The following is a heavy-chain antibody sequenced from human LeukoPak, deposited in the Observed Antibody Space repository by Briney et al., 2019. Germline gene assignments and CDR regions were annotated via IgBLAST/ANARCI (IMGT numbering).Heavy chain of an antibody. CDR3: ARLLSAAGSRFQH. V-gene: IGHV5-51*01. Sequence: RGAPRQIYSDAAGSIFTCCWIGWVRPLGGKLQECTGIIGPGDSDTRYSPSFQGQVTISADKSISTAYLQWSSLKASATAMYYCARLLSAAGSRFQHWGEGTLVTVSS. J-gene: IGHJ1*01. CDR1: GSIFTCCW. D-gene: IGHD6-13*01. CDR2: IGPGDSDT.